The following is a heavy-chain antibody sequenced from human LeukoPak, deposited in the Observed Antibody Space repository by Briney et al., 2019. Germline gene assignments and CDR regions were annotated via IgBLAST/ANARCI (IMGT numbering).Heavy chain of an antibody. CDR1: GFTFSTYA. V-gene: IGHV3-30*04. CDR3: ARARSSYGYGDAFDI. CDR2: ISYDGSSK. Sequence: GGSLRLSCAASGFTFSTYAMHWVRQAPGKGLEWAAVISYDGSSKYYADSVKGRFTISRDNSKNTLYLQMNSLRAEDTAVYYCARARSSYGYGDAFDIWGQGTMVTVS. D-gene: IGHD5-18*01. J-gene: IGHJ3*02.